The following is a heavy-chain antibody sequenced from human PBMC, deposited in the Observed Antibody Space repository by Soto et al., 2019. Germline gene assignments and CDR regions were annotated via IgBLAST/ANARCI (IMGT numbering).Heavy chain of an antibody. CDR3: AKDRAYFDGYYYMDV. CDR1: GFTFSSYA. D-gene: IGHD3-9*01. V-gene: IGHV3-23*01. CDR2: LSGSGGST. J-gene: IGHJ6*03. Sequence: EVQLLESGGGLVQPGGSLRLSCAASGFTFSSYAMSWVRQAPGKGLEWVSALSGSGGSTYYADSVKGRFTISRDNSKNTLYLQMNSLRAEDTAVYYCAKDRAYFDGYYYMDVWGKGTTVTVSS.